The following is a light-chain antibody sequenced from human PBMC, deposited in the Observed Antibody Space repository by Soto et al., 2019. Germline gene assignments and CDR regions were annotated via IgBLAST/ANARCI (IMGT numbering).Light chain of an antibody. V-gene: IGLV2-8*01. Sequence: QSVLTQPPSASGSPGQSVTISCTGTSSDVGAYIYVSWYQQHPGTAPKLIIYEVNKRPSGVPDRFSGSRSGNTASLTVSGLQPEDAADYYCISYAGNHNVVFGGGTQLTVL. J-gene: IGLJ2*01. CDR2: EVN. CDR1: SSDVGAYIY. CDR3: ISYAGNHNVV.